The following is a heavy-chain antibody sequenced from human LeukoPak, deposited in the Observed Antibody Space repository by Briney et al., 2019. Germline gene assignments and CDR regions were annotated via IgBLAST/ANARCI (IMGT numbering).Heavy chain of an antibody. V-gene: IGHV2-70*04. CDR3: ARTKDPDAFDI. Sequence: SGPALLKPTRTLTLTCTFSGFSLRTSGMRVSWIRQPPGKALEWLARIDWDDDKFYSTSLKTRLTISKDTSKNQVVLTMTNMDPVDTATYYCARTKDPDAFDIWGQGTMVTVSS. CDR1: GFSLRTSGMR. J-gene: IGHJ3*02. CDR2: IDWDDDK.